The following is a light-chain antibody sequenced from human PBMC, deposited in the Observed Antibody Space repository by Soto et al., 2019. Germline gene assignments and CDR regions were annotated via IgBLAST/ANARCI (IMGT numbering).Light chain of an antibody. CDR3: AAWDATLNGYV. Sequence: QSALTQPPSAAGTPGQRVTLSCSGSRSNMGSNTVNWYQQLSGPAPQLLISSNDQRPSGVPDRFSGSKSGTSASLAISGLYSEDEADYYCAAWDATLNGYVFGAGTKVTVL. J-gene: IGLJ1*01. CDR1: RSNMGSNT. V-gene: IGLV1-44*01. CDR2: SND.